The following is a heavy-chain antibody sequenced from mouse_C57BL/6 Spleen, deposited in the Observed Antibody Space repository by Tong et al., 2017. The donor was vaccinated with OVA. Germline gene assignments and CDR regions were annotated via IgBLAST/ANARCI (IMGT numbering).Heavy chain of an antibody. CDR1: GFTFSSYA. Sequence: EVQLQESEGGLVKPGGSLKLSCAASGFTFSSYAMSWVRQTPEKRLEWVATISDGGSYTYYPDNVKGRFTISRDNAKNNLYLQMSHLKSEDTAMYYCARIYYGNYEIAYWGQGTLVTVSA. V-gene: IGHV5-4*01. J-gene: IGHJ3*01. D-gene: IGHD2-1*01. CDR3: ARIYYGNYEIAY. CDR2: ISDGGSYT.